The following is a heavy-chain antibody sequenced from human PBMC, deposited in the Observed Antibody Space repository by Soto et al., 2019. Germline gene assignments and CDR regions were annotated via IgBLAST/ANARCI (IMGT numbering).Heavy chain of an antibody. J-gene: IGHJ4*02. V-gene: IGHV3-23*01. D-gene: IGHD6-13*01. CDR2: ISGSGGST. CDR3: AKATRGGAATLIRDY. CDR1: GFTFSIYA. Sequence: EVQLLESGGGLVQPGGSLRLSCAAAGFTFSIYAMSWVRQAPGKGLEWVSAISGSGGSTYYADSVKGRFTISRDNSKTTRYLQMNSLRADDTAVYYCAKATRGGAATLIRDYWGQGTLVTVSS.